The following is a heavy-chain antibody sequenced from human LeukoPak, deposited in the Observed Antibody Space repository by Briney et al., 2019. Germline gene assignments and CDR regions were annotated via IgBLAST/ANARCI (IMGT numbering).Heavy chain of an antibody. Sequence: ASVNVSCKASGYTFTGYYMHWVRQAPAQGLEWMGWINPNSGGTNYAQKFKGTVTMSRDTSTGTAYMELSRLRSDDTAVYYCARDTITMVRGVSIAPYYYMDVWGKGTTVTISS. V-gene: IGHV1-2*02. CDR3: ARDTITMVRGVSIAPYYYMDV. CDR1: GYTFTGYY. CDR2: INPNSGGT. J-gene: IGHJ6*03. D-gene: IGHD3-10*01.